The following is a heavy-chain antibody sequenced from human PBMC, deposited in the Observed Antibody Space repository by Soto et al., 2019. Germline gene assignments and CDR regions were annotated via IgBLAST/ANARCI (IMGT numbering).Heavy chain of an antibody. J-gene: IGHJ3*02. D-gene: IGHD2-8*01. CDR3: AKVGLAWCNRGACGAFDI. V-gene: IGHV3-30*18. Sequence: PLRLNCAASGVTLSRYGDHLCRRVTGQELERVAVISYDGSNKYYADSVKGRFTISRDNSKNTLYLQMNSLRAEDTAVYYCAKVGLAWCNRGACGAFDILGQGTMVIGSS. CDR2: ISYDGSNK. CDR1: GVTLSRYG.